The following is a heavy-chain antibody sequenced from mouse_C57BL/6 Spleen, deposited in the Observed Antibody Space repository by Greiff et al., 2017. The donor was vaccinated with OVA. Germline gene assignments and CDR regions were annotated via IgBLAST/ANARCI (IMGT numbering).Heavy chain of an antibody. CDR3: ARRGLEIRFDY. D-gene: IGHD1-1*01. Sequence: QVQLQQSGAELVRPGTSVKVSCKASGYAFTNYLIEWVKQRPGQGLEWIGVINPGSGGTNYNEKFKGKATLTADKSSSTAYMQLSSLTSEDSAVYFCARRGLEIRFDYWGQGTTLTVSS. CDR1: GYAFTNYL. V-gene: IGHV1-54*01. J-gene: IGHJ2*01. CDR2: INPGSGGT.